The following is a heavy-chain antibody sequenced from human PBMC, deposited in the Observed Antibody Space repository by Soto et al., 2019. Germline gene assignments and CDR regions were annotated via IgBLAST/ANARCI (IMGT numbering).Heavy chain of an antibody. CDR3: GRGSGLFRFDP. V-gene: IGHV1-3*01. D-gene: IGHD3-10*01. J-gene: IGHJ5*02. CDR1: GYTFTSYA. Sequence: QVQLVQSGAEVKKPGASVKVSCKASGYTFTSYAMHWVRQAPGQRLEWMGWINAGNGNTKYSQKFQGRVNITRDTSASTAYMELSSLRSEDTAVYYCGRGSGLFRFDPWGQGTLVTVPS. CDR2: INAGNGNT.